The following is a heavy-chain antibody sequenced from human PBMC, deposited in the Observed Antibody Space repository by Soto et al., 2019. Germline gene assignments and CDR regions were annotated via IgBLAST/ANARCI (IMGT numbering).Heavy chain of an antibody. J-gene: IGHJ5*02. CDR1: GFNFDDHA. CDR2: ISWNSVTI. D-gene: IGHD1-26*01. CDR3: VRSSGSQPRAGWFDP. V-gene: IGHV3-9*01. Sequence: PGGSMRLSCAASGFNFDDHAMHWVRQTPGKDLEWVSGISWNSVTINYADSIKGRFTISRDNAKRTLYLQMNNLRPADTAMYFCVRSSGSQPRAGWFDPWGQGTLVTVSS.